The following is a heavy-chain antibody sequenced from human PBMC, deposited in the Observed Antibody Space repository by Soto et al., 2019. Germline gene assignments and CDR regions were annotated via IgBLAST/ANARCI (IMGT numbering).Heavy chain of an antibody. Sequence: GGSLRLSCTASGFTFGDYAMSWFRQAPGKGLEWVGFIRSKAYGGTTEYAASVKGRFTISRDDSKSIAYLQMNSLKTEDTAVYYCTRDGLLWFGELYFRPYNWFDPWGQGTLVTVSS. J-gene: IGHJ5*02. CDR3: TRDGLLWFGELYFRPYNWFDP. V-gene: IGHV3-49*03. CDR1: GFTFGDYA. D-gene: IGHD3-10*01. CDR2: IRSKAYGGTT.